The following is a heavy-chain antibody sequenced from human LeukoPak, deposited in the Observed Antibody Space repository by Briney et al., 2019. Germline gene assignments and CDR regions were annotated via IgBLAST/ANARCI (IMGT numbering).Heavy chain of an antibody. CDR3: AKVNYYESSGYYDY. V-gene: IGHV3-30-3*01. Sequence: GGSLRLSCAVSGFRFNNYAMHWVRQAPGKGLEWVAVISYDGSNKYYAASVKGRFTISRDNSKNTLYLQMNSLRAEDTAVYFCAKVNYYESSGYYDYWGQGTLVTVSS. D-gene: IGHD3-22*01. CDR2: ISYDGSNK. J-gene: IGHJ4*02. CDR1: GFRFNNYA.